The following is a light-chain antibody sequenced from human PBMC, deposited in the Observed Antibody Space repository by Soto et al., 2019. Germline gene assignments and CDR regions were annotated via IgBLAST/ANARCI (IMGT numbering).Light chain of an antibody. CDR1: QTVRNNY. Sequence: LTQHQGTLSLSPSERPNLSFSSIQTVRNNYLAWYQQKPGQAPRLLIYDTSRRATGIPDRFSGGGSGTDFTLTISRLEPEDFAVFYCQQYGTSEIIFGQGTRLENK. J-gene: IGKJ5*01. V-gene: IGKV3-20*01. CDR3: QQYGTSEII. CDR2: DTS.